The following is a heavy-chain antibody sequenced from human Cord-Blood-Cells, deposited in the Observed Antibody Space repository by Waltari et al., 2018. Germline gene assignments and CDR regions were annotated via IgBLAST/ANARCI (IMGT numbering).Heavy chain of an antibody. Sequence: QVQLVQSGAEVQKPGSSVKVSCKASGGTFSSYDISRLRQAPGKGLEWMGGIIPIFGTANYAQKFQGRVTITADESASTAYMELSSLRSEDTAVYYCASKTGERSYWYFDLWGRGTLVTVSS. CDR3: ASKTGERSYWYFDL. CDR1: GGTFSSYD. J-gene: IGHJ2*01. CDR2: IIPIFGTA. V-gene: IGHV1-69*01. D-gene: IGHD7-27*01.